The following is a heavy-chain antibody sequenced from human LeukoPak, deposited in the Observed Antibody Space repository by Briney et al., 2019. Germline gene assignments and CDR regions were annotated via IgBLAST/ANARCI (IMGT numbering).Heavy chain of an antibody. CDR1: GFTFSSYS. Sequence: GGSLRLSCAASGFTFSSYSMNWVRQAPGKGLEWVSSISSSSSYIYYADSVKGRFTISRDNAKTSLYLQMNSLRAEDTAVYYCARESLDHFDYWGQGTLVTVSS. CDR2: ISSSSSYI. J-gene: IGHJ4*02. V-gene: IGHV3-21*01. D-gene: IGHD6-6*01. CDR3: ARESLDHFDY.